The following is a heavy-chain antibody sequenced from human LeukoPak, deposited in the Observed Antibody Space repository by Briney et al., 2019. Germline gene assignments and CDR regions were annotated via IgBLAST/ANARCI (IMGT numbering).Heavy chain of an antibody. V-gene: IGHV2-70*11. CDR2: IDWDDDK. Sequence: SGPTLVNPTQTLTLTCTFSWFSLSTIGMCVSWIRQPPGKALEWLARIDWDDDKYYSTSLKTRLTIYKDTSKNQVVLTMTNMDPVDTATYYCARTPIYCSGGSCYLYYFDYWGQGTLVTVSS. D-gene: IGHD2-15*01. J-gene: IGHJ4*02. CDR3: ARTPIYCSGGSCYLYYFDY. CDR1: WFSLSTIGMC.